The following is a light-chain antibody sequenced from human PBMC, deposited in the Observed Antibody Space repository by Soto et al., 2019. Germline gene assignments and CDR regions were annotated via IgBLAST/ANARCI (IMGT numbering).Light chain of an antibody. CDR2: GAS. V-gene: IGKV3-20*01. Sequence: EIVMTQSPATLSVSPVERATFSCRASQSVSSNLAWYQQKPGQAPRLLIYGASSRATGIPDRFSGSGSGTEFTLTISRLEPEDFAVYYCQQYGGSPRTFGQGTKVDIK. CDR3: QQYGGSPRT. J-gene: IGKJ1*01. CDR1: QSVSSN.